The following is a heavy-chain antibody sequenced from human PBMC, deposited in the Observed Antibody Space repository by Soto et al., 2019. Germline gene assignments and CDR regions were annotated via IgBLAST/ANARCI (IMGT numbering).Heavy chain of an antibody. CDR1: GYTFTAYY. CDR3: ARGAHYDILTGYYSSAYYYYCGMDV. Sequence: ASVKVSCKASGYTFTAYYMHWVRQPPGQGLEWMGIINPSGGSTSYAQKFQGRVTMTRDTSTSTVYMELSSLRSQDTAVYSCARGAHYDILTGYYSSAYYYYCGMDVWGQGTTVTVSS. CDR2: INPSGGST. D-gene: IGHD3-9*01. J-gene: IGHJ6*02. V-gene: IGHV1-46*03.